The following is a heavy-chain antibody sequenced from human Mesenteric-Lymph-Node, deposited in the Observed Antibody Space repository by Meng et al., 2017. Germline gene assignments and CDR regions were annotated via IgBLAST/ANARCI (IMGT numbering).Heavy chain of an antibody. CDR3: AREPPWGFDY. Sequence: GESLKISCAASGFTFSSYAMHWVRQAPGKGLEWVAVISYDGSNKYYADSVKGRFTISRDNSKNTLYLQMNSLRAEDTAVYYCAREPPWGFDYWGQGTLVTVSS. V-gene: IGHV3-30*01. J-gene: IGHJ4*02. CDR1: GFTFSSYA. D-gene: IGHD7-27*01. CDR2: ISYDGSNK.